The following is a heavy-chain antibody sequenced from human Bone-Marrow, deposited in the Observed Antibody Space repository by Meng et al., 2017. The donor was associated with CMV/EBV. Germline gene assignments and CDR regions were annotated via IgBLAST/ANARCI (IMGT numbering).Heavy chain of an antibody. Sequence: ASVKVSCKASGYTFIAYYIYWVRQAPGQGLEWMGWISAYKDNTNYAQKFQDRVTMTTDTSTSTAYLKLRSLRSDDTAVYYCARDLKHTSGWFTYWGQGTLVTVSS. CDR1: GYTFIAYY. V-gene: IGHV1-18*01. CDR2: ISAYKDNT. CDR3: ARDLKHTSGWFTY. J-gene: IGHJ4*02. D-gene: IGHD6-19*01.